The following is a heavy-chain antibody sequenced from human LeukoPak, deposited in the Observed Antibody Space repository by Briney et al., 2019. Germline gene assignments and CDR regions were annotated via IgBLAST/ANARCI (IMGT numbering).Heavy chain of an antibody. CDR2: MNEYGSEI. J-gene: IGHJ4*02. D-gene: IGHD3-10*01. V-gene: IGHV3-7*01. Sequence: GGSLRFSCSVSGFIFRDFSMSWVRQAPGKRLEWVAKMNEYGSEIFYVDSVKGRFTIPRDNGKNSLYLQMNRLRAEDTAVYYCSRLSAMLRGPEPFYYFEYWGQGILVTVSS. CDR1: GFIFRDFS. CDR3: SRLSAMLRGPEPFYYFEY.